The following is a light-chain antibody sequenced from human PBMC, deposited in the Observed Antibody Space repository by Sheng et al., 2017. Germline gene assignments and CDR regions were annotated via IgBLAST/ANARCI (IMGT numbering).Light chain of an antibody. V-gene: IGKV1-16*01. CDR1: QGISSY. CDR2: ATS. J-gene: IGKJ5*01. CDR3: QQYDNLPVT. Sequence: QMTQSPSSLSASVGDRVTITCRASQGISSYLAWFQHKPGKVPKRLIYATSYLQRGVPSRFSGSGSGTDFTFTISSLQPEDIATYYCQQYDNLPVTFGQGTRLEIK.